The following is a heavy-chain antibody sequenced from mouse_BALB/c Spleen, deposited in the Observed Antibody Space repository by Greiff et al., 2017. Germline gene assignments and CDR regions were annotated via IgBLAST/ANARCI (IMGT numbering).Heavy chain of an antibody. Sequence: EVMLVESGGGLVKPGGSLKLSCAASGFTFSDYYMYWVRQTPEKRLEGVATISDGGSYTYYPDSVKGRFTISRDNAKNNLYLQMSSLKSEDTAMYYCARAHMIYYAMDYWGQGTSVTVSS. D-gene: IGHD2-3*01. V-gene: IGHV5-4*02. J-gene: IGHJ4*01. CDR2: ISDGGSYT. CDR1: GFTFSDYY. CDR3: ARAHMIYYAMDY.